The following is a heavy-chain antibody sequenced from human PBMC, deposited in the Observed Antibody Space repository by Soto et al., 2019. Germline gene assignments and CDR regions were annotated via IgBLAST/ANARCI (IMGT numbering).Heavy chain of an antibody. J-gene: IGHJ4*02. CDR2: INHSGST. CDR1: GGSFSGYY. V-gene: IGHV4-34*01. Sequence: QVQLQQWGAGLLKPSETLSLTCAVYGGSFSGYYWSWIRQPPGKGLEWIGEINHSGSTNYNPSLKSRVTISVDTSKNQFSLKLSSVTAADTAVYYCARDLAAPDDYWGQGTLVTVSS. CDR3: ARDLAAPDDY. D-gene: IGHD6-6*01.